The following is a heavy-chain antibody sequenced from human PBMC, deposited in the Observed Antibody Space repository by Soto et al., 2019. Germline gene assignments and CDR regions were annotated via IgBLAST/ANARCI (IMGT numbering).Heavy chain of an antibody. D-gene: IGHD2-8*01. CDR2: IVPMFGTT. CDR1: GDTFNSYG. CDR3: AGDVSDVYRWAAFDV. V-gene: IGHV1-69*01. Sequence: QVQLVQSGPELKKPGSSVKVSCKAPGDTFNSYGISWVRQAPGQGLEWMGGIVPMFGTTNLALKFEDRVTITADESPTTVYMEIRSLTSGDTVGDYFAGDVSDVYRWAAFDVGGHGTRFTVSS. J-gene: IGHJ3*01.